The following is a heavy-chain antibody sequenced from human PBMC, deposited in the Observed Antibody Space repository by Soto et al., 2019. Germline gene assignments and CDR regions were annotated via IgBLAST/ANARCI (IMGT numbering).Heavy chain of an antibody. CDR3: ARGPTIYYYYYMDV. Sequence: SETLSLTCAVYGGSFSGYYWSWIRQAPGKGLEWIGEINHRGSTNYNPSLKSRVTISVDRSKNQFSLNLSSVTAADTAVYYCARGPTIYYYYYMDVWGKGTTVTVSS. CDR1: GGSFSGYY. J-gene: IGHJ6*03. CDR2: INHRGST. V-gene: IGHV4-34*01.